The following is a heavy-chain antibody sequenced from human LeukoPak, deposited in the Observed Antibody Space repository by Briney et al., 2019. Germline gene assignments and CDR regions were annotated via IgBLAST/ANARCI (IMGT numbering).Heavy chain of an antibody. J-gene: IGHJ4*02. Sequence: GRSLRLSCAASGFTFSSYAMHWVRQAPGKGLEWVAVISYDGSNKYYADSVKGRFTISSDNSKNTLYLQMNSLRAEDTAVYYCARDQGAIVFSYYFDYWGQGTLVTVSS. V-gene: IGHV3-30*04. D-gene: IGHD2-15*01. CDR2: ISYDGSNK. CDR1: GFTFSSYA. CDR3: ARDQGAIVFSYYFDY.